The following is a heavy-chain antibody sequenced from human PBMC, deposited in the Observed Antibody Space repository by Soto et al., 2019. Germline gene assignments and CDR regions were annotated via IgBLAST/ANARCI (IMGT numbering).Heavy chain of an antibody. D-gene: IGHD3-22*01. J-gene: IGHJ3*02. CDR3: ASPADYYDSSGQDAFDI. Sequence: GESLKISCKGSGYSFTSYWIGWVRQMPGKGLEWMGIIYPGDSDTRYSPSFQGQVTISADKSISTAYLQWSGLKASDAAMYYCASPADYYDSSGQDAFDIWGQGTMVTVS. V-gene: IGHV5-51*01. CDR2: IYPGDSDT. CDR1: GYSFTSYW.